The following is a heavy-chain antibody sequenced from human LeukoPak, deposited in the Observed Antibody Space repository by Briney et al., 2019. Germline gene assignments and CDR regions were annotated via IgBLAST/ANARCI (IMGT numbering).Heavy chain of an antibody. V-gene: IGHV1-18*01. CDR3: TRGLVDGYKELGY. CDR2: ISAYNGNT. J-gene: IGHJ4*02. D-gene: IGHD5-24*01. Sequence: ASVNVSCKASGYTFTTYGITWVRQAPGQGLEWMGWISAYNGNTNYAQKLQGRVTMTTDTSTSTAYMELRSLTSDNAAVYYCTRGLVDGYKELGYWGQGSLVTVSS. CDR1: GYTFTTYG.